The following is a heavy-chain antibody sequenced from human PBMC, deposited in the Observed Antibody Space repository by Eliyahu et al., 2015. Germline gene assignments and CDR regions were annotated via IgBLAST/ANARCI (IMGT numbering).Heavy chain of an antibody. CDR1: NY. V-gene: IGHV3-53*01. CDR2: MYNGGAT. CDR3: ARDLGAYKRAFDY. J-gene: IGHJ4*02. Sequence: NYMSWVRQAPGKGLEWLSVMYNGGATYYADSVKGRFTISRDNSKNTLYLQMNSLRADDTAVYYCARDLGAYKRAFDYWGQGTLVTVSS. D-gene: IGHD3-16*01.